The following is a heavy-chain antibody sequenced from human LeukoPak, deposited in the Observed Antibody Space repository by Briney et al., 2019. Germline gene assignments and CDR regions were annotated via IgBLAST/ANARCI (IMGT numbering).Heavy chain of an antibody. J-gene: IGHJ6*03. CDR1: GGSISDYY. Sequence: PSETLSLTCTVSGGSISDYYWSWIRQPPGEGLEWIGYIYYSGSTTYNPSLKSRVTMSADTSKNQFSLKLSSVTAADTAVYYCARGDFCSSTSCYLRPMDVWGKGTTVTVSS. CDR3: ARGDFCSSTSCYLRPMDV. D-gene: IGHD2-2*01. CDR2: IYYSGST. V-gene: IGHV4-59*01.